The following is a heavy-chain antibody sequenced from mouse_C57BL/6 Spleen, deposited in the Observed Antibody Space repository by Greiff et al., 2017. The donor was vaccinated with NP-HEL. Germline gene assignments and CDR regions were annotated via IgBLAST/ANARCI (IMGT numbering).Heavy chain of an antibody. J-gene: IGHJ4*01. Sequence: EVQLVESGGGLVQPKGSLKLSCAASGFSFNTYAMNWVRQAPGKGLEWVARIRSKSNNSATYYADSVKDRFTISRDESESMLYLQMNNLKTEDTAMYYFVRGDGGMDYWGQGTSVTVSS. CDR1: GFSFNTYA. V-gene: IGHV10-1*01. D-gene: IGHD3-3*01. CDR2: IRSKSNNSAT. CDR3: VRGDGGMDY.